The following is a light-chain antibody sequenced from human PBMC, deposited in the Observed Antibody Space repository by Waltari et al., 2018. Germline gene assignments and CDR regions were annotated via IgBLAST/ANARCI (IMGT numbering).Light chain of an antibody. CDR3: LQTCSSLRT. CDR1: QSIGNY. Sequence: DIQMTQSPSSLSASVGDRVTITCRASQSIGNYLSWYQQRPGKAPHLLIYAASSLQSGVPSRFSGSGSGTDFTLTINSLQPEDFATYYCLQTCSSLRTFGGGTKVEIK. J-gene: IGKJ4*01. CDR2: AAS. V-gene: IGKV1-39*01.